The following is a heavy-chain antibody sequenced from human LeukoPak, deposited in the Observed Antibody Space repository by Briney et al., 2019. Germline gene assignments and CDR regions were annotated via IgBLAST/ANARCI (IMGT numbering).Heavy chain of an antibody. CDR3: ARPEGYSSVWLKT. CDR1: GSTFSNYW. Sequence: GESLKFSCKGFGSTFSNYWIAWVRQMPGKGLELMGIIYLGDSDTRYSPSFQGQVTISADKSISTAYLQWSSLKASDTAMYYCARPEGYSSVWLKTWGQGTLVTVSS. CDR2: IYLGDSDT. V-gene: IGHV5-51*01. D-gene: IGHD6-19*01. J-gene: IGHJ4*02.